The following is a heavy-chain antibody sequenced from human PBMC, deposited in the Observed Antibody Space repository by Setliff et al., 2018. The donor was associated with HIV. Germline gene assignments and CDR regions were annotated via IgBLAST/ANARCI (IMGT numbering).Heavy chain of an antibody. V-gene: IGHV4-31*03. D-gene: IGHD3-16*02. Sequence: SQTLSLTCTVSGGSISSGGYYWSWIRQQPGKGLEWIGYIYYSGSTYYNPSLKSRVTISVDTSKNQFSLKLSSVTAADTAVYYCARGYPVSYYYYMDVWGKGTTVTVSS. CDR2: IYYSGST. CDR3: ARGYPVSYYYYMDV. CDR1: GGSISSGGYY. J-gene: IGHJ6*03.